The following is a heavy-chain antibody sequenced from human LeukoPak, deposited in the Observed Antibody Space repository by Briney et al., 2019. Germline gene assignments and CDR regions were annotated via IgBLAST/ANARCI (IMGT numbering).Heavy chain of an antibody. CDR1: GFPFRVRW. Sequence: GGSLRLSCTASGFPFRVRWMHWVRQAPGKGLVWISLIKKDGFFSTYADSVKGRFTISRDDAKNTLYLQMNSLRAEDTAVYYCAKERGYDYVWGSYRPFDYWGQGTLVTVSS. D-gene: IGHD3-16*02. CDR2: IKKDGFFS. CDR3: AKERGYDYVWGSYRPFDY. J-gene: IGHJ4*02. V-gene: IGHV3-74*03.